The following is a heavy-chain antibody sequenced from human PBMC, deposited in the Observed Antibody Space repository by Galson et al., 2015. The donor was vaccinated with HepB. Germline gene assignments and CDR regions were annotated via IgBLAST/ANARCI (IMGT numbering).Heavy chain of an antibody. V-gene: IGHV4-59*01. CDR3: ARAPGGRFGDRWYGYDY. J-gene: IGHJ4*02. CDR2: IYYSGST. Sequence: ETLSLTCTVSGGSISSYYWSWIRQPPGKGLEWIGYIYYSGSTNYNPSLKSRVTISVDTSKNQFSLKLSSVTAADTAVYYCARAPGGRFGDRWYGYDYWGQGTLVTVSS. CDR1: GGSISSYY. D-gene: IGHD3-10*01.